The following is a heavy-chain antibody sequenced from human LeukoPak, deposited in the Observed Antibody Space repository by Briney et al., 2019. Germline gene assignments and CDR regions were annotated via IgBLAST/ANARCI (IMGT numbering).Heavy chain of an antibody. J-gene: IGHJ4*02. Sequence: SETLSLTCTVSGGSVSSYYWSWIRQPPGKGLEWIGYIYYSGSTNYNPSLKSRVTISVDTSKNQFSLKLSSVTAADTAVYYCARDTADTAMVSWGQGTLVTVSS. V-gene: IGHV4-59*02. D-gene: IGHD5-18*01. CDR3: ARDTADTAMVS. CDR2: IYYSGST. CDR1: GGSVSSYY.